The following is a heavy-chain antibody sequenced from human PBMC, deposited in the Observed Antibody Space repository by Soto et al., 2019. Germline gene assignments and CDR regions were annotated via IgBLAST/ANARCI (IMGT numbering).Heavy chain of an antibody. J-gene: IGHJ4*02. CDR2: ISGSGGST. D-gene: IGHD5-18*01. Sequence: GGSLRLSCAASGFTFLLYAMSWVRQAPGKGLEWVSAISGSGGSTYYADSVKGRFTISRDNSKNTLYLQMNSLRAEDTALYYCAKLLPRRIQLWLRGYWGQGTLVTVSS. V-gene: IGHV3-23*01. CDR3: AKLLPRRIQLWLRGY. CDR1: GFTFLLYA.